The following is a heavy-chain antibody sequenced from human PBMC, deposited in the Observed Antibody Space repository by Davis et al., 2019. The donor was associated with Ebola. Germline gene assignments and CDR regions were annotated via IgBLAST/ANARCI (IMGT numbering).Heavy chain of an antibody. J-gene: IGHJ4*02. D-gene: IGHD1-1*01. CDR2: TSHNERER. Sequence: PGGSLRLSCVASGFTFSNHAMHWVCQAPGKGLEWVAVTSHNERERFYGESVQGRFTISRDNSENVLYLQMDSLRPDDTAIYFCARALHDEVLDYWGQGTRVTVSS. V-gene: IGHV3-30*04. CDR3: ARALHDEVLDY. CDR1: GFTFSNHA.